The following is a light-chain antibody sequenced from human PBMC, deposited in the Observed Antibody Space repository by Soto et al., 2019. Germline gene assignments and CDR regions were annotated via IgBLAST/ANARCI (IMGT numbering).Light chain of an antibody. J-gene: IGKJ4*01. Sequence: DIPVTQHPSSLSASVGDRVTITCRASQGIKNYLAWYQQKPGETPKLLIYAASTLESGIPPRFSGSGSGTDFTLTINNLQPEDVATYYCKRYYNAPFTFGGGTKVEIK. CDR3: KRYYNAPFT. CDR2: AAS. CDR1: QGIKNY. V-gene: IGKV1-27*01.